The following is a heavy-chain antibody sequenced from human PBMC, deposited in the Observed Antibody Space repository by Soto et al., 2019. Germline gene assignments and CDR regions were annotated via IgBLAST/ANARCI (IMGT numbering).Heavy chain of an antibody. CDR2: INPSGGGT. V-gene: IGHV1-46*01. Sequence: QVQLVQSGAEVKKPGASVKVSCKASGSTFTSYYMHWVRQAPGHGLEWMGIINPSGGGTTYPQKFQSRVTMTRDTSTSTVYMELSSLRSEDTAVYYCTREPEEMATTGAFDIWGQGTMVTVSS. D-gene: IGHD1-1*01. J-gene: IGHJ3*02. CDR1: GSTFTSYY. CDR3: TREPEEMATTGAFDI.